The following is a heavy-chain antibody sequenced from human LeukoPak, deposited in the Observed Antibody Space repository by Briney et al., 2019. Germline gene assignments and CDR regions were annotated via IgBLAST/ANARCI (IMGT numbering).Heavy chain of an antibody. CDR2: IYYSGST. D-gene: IGHD1-26*01. CDR1: GGSFSGYY. Sequence: SETLSLTCAVYGGSFSGYYWTWIRQPPGKGLEWIGSIYYSGSTYYNPSLKSRVTISVDTSKNQFSLKLSSVTAADTAVYYCARDSFGWELLWYFDYWGQGTLVTVSS. V-gene: IGHV4-34*11. J-gene: IGHJ4*02. CDR3: ARDSFGWELLWYFDY.